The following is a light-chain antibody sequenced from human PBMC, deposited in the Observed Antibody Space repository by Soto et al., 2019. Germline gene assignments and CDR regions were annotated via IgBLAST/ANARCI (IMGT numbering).Light chain of an antibody. Sequence: IVLTQSPGTLSLSPGERATLSCRASQSVPKSYLGWYQQRPGQALRLLIYDVSNRATGIPDRFSGSESGTDYTLTISRLEPEDFAVYYCHQYAWSPLTFGQGTRLEIE. CDR2: DVS. J-gene: IGKJ5*01. CDR3: HQYAWSPLT. CDR1: QSVPKSY. V-gene: IGKV3-20*01.